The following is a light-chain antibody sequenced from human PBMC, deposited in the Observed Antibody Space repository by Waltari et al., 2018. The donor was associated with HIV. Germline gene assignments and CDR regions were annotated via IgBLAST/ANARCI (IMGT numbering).Light chain of an antibody. CDR3: SSYTSTATLL. CDR2: EVS. Sequence: QSALTKPASVSGSPGQSITISCTGTSSDVGAYNYVSWYQQHPGKATKVMIYEVSNRPLGVSSRFSGSKSGNTASLTISGLQPEDEAHYYCSSYTSTATLLFGGGTKLSVL. J-gene: IGLJ2*01. V-gene: IGLV2-14*01. CDR1: SSDVGAYNY.